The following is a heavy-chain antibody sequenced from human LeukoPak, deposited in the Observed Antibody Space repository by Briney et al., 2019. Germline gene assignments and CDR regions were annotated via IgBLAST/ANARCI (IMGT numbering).Heavy chain of an antibody. CDR3: ARDGVFDY. V-gene: IGHV1-46*01. D-gene: IGHD3-10*01. Sequence: ASVKVSCKASGGTFSSYAISWVRQAPGQGLEWMGIINPSGYYTTYAQKFQGRVTMTRDTSTSTVHMELSSLTSEDTAVYYCARDGVFDYWGQGTLVTVSS. J-gene: IGHJ4*02. CDR2: INPSGYYT. CDR1: GGTFSSYA.